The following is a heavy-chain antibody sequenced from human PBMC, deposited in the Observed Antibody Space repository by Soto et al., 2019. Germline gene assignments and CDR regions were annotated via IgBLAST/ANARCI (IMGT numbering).Heavy chain of an antibody. V-gene: IGHV3-23*01. CDR2: ISGSGGST. CDR3: ARDWRAYCSGGSCYSWDY. J-gene: IGHJ4*02. CDR1: GFTFSSYA. Sequence: GGSLRLSCAASGFTFSSYAMSWVRQAPGKGLEWVSAISGSGGSTYYADSVKGRFTISRDNSKNTLYLQMNSLRAEDTAVYYCARDWRAYCSGGSCYSWDYWGQGTLVTVSS. D-gene: IGHD2-15*01.